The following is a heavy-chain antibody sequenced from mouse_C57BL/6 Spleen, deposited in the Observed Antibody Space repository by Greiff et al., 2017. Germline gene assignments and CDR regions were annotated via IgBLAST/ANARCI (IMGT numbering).Heavy chain of an antibody. J-gene: IGHJ4*01. V-gene: IGHV1-69*01. Sequence: QVQLQQPGAELVMPGASVKLSCKASGYTFTSYWMHWVKQRPGKGLEWIGEIDPSDSYTNYNQKFKGKSTLTVDKSSSTAYMQLSSLTSEDSAVYYCARGGLGHYAMDYWGQGTSVTVSS. CDR1: GYTFTSYW. CDR2: IDPSDSYT. D-gene: IGHD4-1*01. CDR3: ARGGLGHYAMDY.